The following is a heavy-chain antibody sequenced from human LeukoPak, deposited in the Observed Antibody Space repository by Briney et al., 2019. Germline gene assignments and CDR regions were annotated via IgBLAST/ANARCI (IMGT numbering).Heavy chain of an antibody. CDR3: ARHIAVAGRDAFDI. V-gene: IGHV4-59*01. Sequence: SETLSLTCSVSGGSISSYYWSWIRQPPGKGREGIGYIYYSGSTNYNPSLKSRVTISVDTSKNQFSLKLSSVIAADTAVYYCARHIAVAGRDAFDIWGQGTMVTVSS. J-gene: IGHJ3*02. D-gene: IGHD6-19*01. CDR2: IYYSGST. CDR1: GGSISSYY.